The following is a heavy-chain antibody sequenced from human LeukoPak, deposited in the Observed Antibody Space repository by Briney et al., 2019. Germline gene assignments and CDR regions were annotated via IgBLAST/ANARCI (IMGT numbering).Heavy chain of an antibody. Sequence: AASVKVSCKASGGTFSSYDISWVREAPGQGFEWMGGIIPIFGTANYAQKFQGRVTITADESTSTAYMELSSLRSEDTAVYYCAREHFSIQPYGTDVWGKGTTVTVSS. D-gene: IGHD5-18*01. CDR2: IIPIFGTA. CDR1: GGTFSSYD. J-gene: IGHJ6*04. CDR3: AREHFSIQPYGTDV. V-gene: IGHV1-69*13.